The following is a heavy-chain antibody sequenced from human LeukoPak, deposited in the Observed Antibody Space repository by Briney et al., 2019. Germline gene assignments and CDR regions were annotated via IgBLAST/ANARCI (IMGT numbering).Heavy chain of an antibody. Sequence: PGGSLRLSCAASGFTFSTYSMNWVRQAPGKGLEWVSSVSTSSSHIYYADSMKGRFTISRDNAKNSLYLQMNSLRAEDTAVYYCVRVGLYSYGYFDYWGQGTLVTVSS. CDR1: GFTFSTYS. J-gene: IGHJ4*02. CDR2: VSTSSSHI. D-gene: IGHD5-18*01. V-gene: IGHV3-21*01. CDR3: VRVGLYSYGYFDY.